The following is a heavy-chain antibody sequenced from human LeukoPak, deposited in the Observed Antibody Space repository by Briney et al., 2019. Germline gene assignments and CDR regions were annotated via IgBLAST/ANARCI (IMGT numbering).Heavy chain of an antibody. CDR1: GYSFTTHG. Sequence: VASVKVSCKASGYSFTTHGISWVRQAPGQGLEWVGWISSYSTYTTYAQKFQGRVTMTTDTSTSTGYLELRSLTSADTAVYYCARTGSIYGHETFDTWGQGTVVTVSS. CDR3: ARTGSIYGHETFDT. J-gene: IGHJ3*02. D-gene: IGHD5-18*01. V-gene: IGHV1-18*01. CDR2: ISSYSTYT.